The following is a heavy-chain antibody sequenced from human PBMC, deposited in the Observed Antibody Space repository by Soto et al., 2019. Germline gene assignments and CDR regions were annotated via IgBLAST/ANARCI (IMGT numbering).Heavy chain of an antibody. CDR2: IDWEDEK. D-gene: IGHD3-22*01. J-gene: IGHJ4*02. CDR3: ARLRVDTSGYPFDI. Sequence: ASGPTLVNPTQTLTLTCSFSGFSLNTVSMCVSWIRQTPGKALEWLALIDWEDEKFYSASLKTRLTISSDTSKNQVVLTMTNMNPADTGTYYCARLRVDTSGYPFDIWGLGTLVTGSS. V-gene: IGHV2-70*12. CDR1: GFSLNTVSMC.